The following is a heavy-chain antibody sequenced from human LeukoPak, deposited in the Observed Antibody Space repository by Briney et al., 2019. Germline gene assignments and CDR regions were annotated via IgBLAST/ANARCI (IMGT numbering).Heavy chain of an antibody. Sequence: PGGSLRLSCAASGFTFSSYAMHWVRQAPGKGLEWVSSIDSESLSIYYADSVKGRFTISRDNAKNSLYLQMNSLRAEDTAVYYCTRLDPLFYGSGIDYWGQGTLVTVSS. V-gene: IGHV3-21*01. CDR1: GFTFSSYA. D-gene: IGHD3-10*01. CDR2: IDSESLSI. J-gene: IGHJ4*02. CDR3: TRLDPLFYGSGIDY.